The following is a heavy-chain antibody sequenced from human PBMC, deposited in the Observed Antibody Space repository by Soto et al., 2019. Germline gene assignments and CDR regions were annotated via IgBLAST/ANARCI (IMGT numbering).Heavy chain of an antibody. D-gene: IGHD3-22*01. CDR2: IYYSGST. CDR3: ARRRYYYDSSGYPGWFDP. CDR1: GCSISSYY. Sequence: WETLALTSPFSGCSISSYYWIWLRQPPGKGLEWIGYIYYSGSTNYNPSLKSRVTISVDTSKNQFSLKLSSVTAADTAVYYCARRRYYYDSSGYPGWFDPWGQGTLVNVSS. J-gene: IGHJ5*02. V-gene: IGHV4-59*01.